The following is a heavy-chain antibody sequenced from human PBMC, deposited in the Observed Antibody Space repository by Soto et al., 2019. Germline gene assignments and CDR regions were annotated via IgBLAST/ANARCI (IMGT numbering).Heavy chain of an antibody. V-gene: IGHV3-30-3*01. J-gene: IGHJ1*01. CDR1: GFTFSSYA. CDR2: ISYDGSNK. D-gene: IGHD6-19*01. CDR3: ARDLYSSGWWRGDFQH. Sequence: QVQLVESGGGVVQPGRSLRLSCAASGFTFSSYAMHWVRQAPGKGLEWVAVISYDGSNKYYADSVKGRFTISRDNSKNTLYLQMNSLRAEDTAVYYCARDLYSSGWWRGDFQHWGQGTLVTVSS.